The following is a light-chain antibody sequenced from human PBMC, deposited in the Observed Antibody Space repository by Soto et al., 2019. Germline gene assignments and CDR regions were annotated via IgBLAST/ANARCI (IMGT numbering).Light chain of an antibody. CDR2: GAS. CDR3: QQYDTSPPLT. V-gene: IGKV3-20*01. CDR1: QSVSSNY. J-gene: IGKJ4*01. Sequence: IVLTQSRGTLSLSPGDRATLSCRASQSVSSNYLGWYQQKPGQAPRLLLYGASSRAIGIPDRFSGSGSGTDFTLTISRLEPEDFAVYYCQQYDTSPPLTFGGGTKVEIK.